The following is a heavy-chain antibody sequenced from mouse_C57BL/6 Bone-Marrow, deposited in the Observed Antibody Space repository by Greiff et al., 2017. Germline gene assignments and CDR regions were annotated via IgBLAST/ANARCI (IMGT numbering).Heavy chain of an antibody. CDR3: TRAHYYGSSYDY. J-gene: IGHJ2*01. V-gene: IGHV1-15*01. CDR2: IDPETGGT. Sequence: VQLQQSGAELVRPGASVTLSCKASGYTFTDYEMHWVKPTPVHGLEWIGAIDPETGGTAYNQKFKGKAILTADKSSSTAYMELRSLTSEDSAVYYCTRAHYYGSSYDYWGQGTTLTVSS. CDR1: GYTFTDYE. D-gene: IGHD1-1*01.